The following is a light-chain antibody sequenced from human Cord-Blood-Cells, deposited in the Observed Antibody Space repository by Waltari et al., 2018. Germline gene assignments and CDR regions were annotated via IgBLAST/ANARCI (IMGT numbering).Light chain of an antibody. CDR2: AAS. J-gene: IGKJ1*01. CDR3: QQYYSYPPWT. Sequence: AIRMTQSPSSFSASTGDRFTITCRANQGICSYLAWYQQKPRKAPKLLIYAASTLQSGVQSGCSGSGSGTDFTLTISCLQSGDFATYYGQQYYSYPPWTFGQGTKVEIK. CDR1: QGICSY. V-gene: IGKV1-8*01.